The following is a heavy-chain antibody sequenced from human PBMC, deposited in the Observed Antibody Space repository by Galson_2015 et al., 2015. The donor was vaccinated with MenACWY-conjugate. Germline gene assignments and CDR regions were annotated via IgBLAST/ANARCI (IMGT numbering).Heavy chain of an antibody. CDR1: GFTVNSNY. CDR3: ATTGGSSLDF. CDR2: LHGDGRT. D-gene: IGHD6-6*01. Sequence: SLRLSCAASGFTVNSNYMTWVRRAPGKGLEWVSILHGDGRTYYAESVRGRFSISRDNSKNTLYLQMNSLRAEDTAVYYCATTGGSSLDFWGQGTLVTVSS. V-gene: IGHV3-53*01. J-gene: IGHJ4*02.